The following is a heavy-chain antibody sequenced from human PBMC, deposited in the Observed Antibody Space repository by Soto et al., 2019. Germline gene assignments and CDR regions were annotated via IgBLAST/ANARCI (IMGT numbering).Heavy chain of an antibody. J-gene: IGHJ4*02. D-gene: IGHD5-12*01. V-gene: IGHV1-46*01. CDR1: GYSFTSYF. CDR3: XXXGYDSYSSAYFDY. CDR2: INPSDGST. Sequence: QVQLVQSGAEVKKPGASVKVSCRASGYSFTSYFMHWVRQAPGQGLDWMGLINPSDGSTTYSQKFQGRVTMTRDTSTSTVYMELSSLRSEDTAVXXXXXXGYDSYSSAYFDYWGQGTLVTVSS.